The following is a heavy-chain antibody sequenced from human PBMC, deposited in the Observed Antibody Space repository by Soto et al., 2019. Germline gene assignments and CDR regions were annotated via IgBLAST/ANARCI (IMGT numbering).Heavy chain of an antibody. D-gene: IGHD6-6*01. CDR1: GFTFSSYA. CDR3: AKDPSSIPARPGY. CDR2: ISGSGGST. Sequence: EVQLLESGGGLVQPGGSLRLSCAASGFTFSSYAMSWVRQAPGKGPEWVSAISGSGGSTYYADSVKGRFTISRDNSKNTLYLQMNSLRAEDTAVYYCAKDPSSIPARPGYWGQGTLVTVSS. V-gene: IGHV3-23*01. J-gene: IGHJ4*02.